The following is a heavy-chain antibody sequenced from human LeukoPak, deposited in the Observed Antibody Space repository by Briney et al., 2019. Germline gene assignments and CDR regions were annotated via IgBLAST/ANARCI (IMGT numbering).Heavy chain of an antibody. D-gene: IGHD6-19*01. CDR1: GGSFSGYY. Sequence: SETLSLTCAVYGGSFSGYYWSWIRQPPGKGLEWIGEIDHSGSTNYNPSLKSRVTISVDTSKDQFSLKLSSVTAADTAVYYCARGGSSGWYRDAFDIWGQGTMVTVSS. V-gene: IGHV4-34*01. CDR2: IDHSGST. CDR3: ARGGSSGWYRDAFDI. J-gene: IGHJ3*02.